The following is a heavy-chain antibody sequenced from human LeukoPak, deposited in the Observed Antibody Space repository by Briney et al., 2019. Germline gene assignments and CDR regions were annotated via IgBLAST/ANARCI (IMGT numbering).Heavy chain of an antibody. Sequence: GASVNVSCKASGYTFTRYYMHSVGQAPGQGLAWMGWINPNSGGTNNAQKFQGRDTMTRDTAITTAYMELSRLRSDDTAVYYCAREVVVVAATPVPRGLDPWGQGTLVTVSS. CDR1: GYTFTRYY. CDR3: AREVVVVAATPVPRGLDP. CDR2: INPNSGGT. J-gene: IGHJ5*02. D-gene: IGHD2-15*01. V-gene: IGHV1-2*02.